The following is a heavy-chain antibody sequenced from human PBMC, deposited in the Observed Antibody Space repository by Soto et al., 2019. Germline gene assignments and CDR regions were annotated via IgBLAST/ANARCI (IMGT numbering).Heavy chain of an antibody. CDR2: MNPNTGYA. V-gene: IGHV1-8*02. D-gene: IGHD2-15*01. Sequence: ASVKVSCKASGYTFTNYDINWVRQATGQGLEWMGWMNPNTGYAAYAQKFQGRVTMTRSTSTSTAYMELNSLRSDDTAVYYCARGEAATPWGQGTLVTVSS. CDR1: GYTFTNYD. J-gene: IGHJ5*02. CDR3: ARGEAATP.